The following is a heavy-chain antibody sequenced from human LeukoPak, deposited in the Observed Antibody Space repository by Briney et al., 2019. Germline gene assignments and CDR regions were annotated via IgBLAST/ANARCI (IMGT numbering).Heavy chain of an antibody. V-gene: IGHV3-23*01. D-gene: IGHD1-26*01. Sequence: GGSLRLSCAASGFTFSSYGMSWVRQAPGKGLEWVSAISGSGGSTYSADSVKGRFTISRDNSKNTLYLQMNSLGAEDTAVYYCAREGRYLLGFDYWGQGTLVTVSS. CDR1: GFTFSSYG. CDR2: ISGSGGST. CDR3: AREGRYLLGFDY. J-gene: IGHJ4*02.